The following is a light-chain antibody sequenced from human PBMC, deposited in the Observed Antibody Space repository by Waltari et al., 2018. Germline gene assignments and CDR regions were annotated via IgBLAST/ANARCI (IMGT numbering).Light chain of an antibody. V-gene: IGLV3-21*04. CDR1: NIGNSR. CDR3: HVWHPHVDPGV. J-gene: IGLJ1*01. Sequence: SYVVTQPPSVSVAPGETATITCGGANIGNSRVPWYQQKAGQAPALVIFYDRYRPSGIPDRFSGSNAGNTATLTISRVEAGDEARYYCHVWHPHVDPGVFGTGTEVTVL. CDR2: YDR.